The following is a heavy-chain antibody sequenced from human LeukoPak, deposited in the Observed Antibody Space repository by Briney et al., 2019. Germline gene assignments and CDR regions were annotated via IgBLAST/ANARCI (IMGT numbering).Heavy chain of an antibody. V-gene: IGHV3-48*03. Sequence: GGSLRLSCAAHGFPFSSYEMNWVRQAPGKGLERVSYISSSGSTIFYADHVKGRFTISRDNAKNSLYLQMNSLRAEDTAVYYCARLYSSSSGLRASDYWGQGTLVTVSS. J-gene: IGHJ4*02. CDR2: ISSSGSTI. CDR1: GFPFSSYE. CDR3: ARLYSSSSGLRASDY. D-gene: IGHD6-6*01.